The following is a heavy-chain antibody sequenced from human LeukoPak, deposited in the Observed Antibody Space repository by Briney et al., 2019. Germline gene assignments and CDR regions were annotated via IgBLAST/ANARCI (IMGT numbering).Heavy chain of an antibody. CDR2: INHSGST. Sequence: SETLSLTCAVYGGSFSGYYWSWIRQPPGKGLEWIGEINHSGSTNYNPSLKSRVTISVDTSKNQFSLKLSSVTAADTAVYYCAAAPCSSTSCYPERRRYNWFGPWGQGTLVTVSS. CDR1: GGSFSGYY. CDR3: AAAPCSSTSCYPERRRYNWFGP. V-gene: IGHV4-34*01. J-gene: IGHJ5*02. D-gene: IGHD2-2*01.